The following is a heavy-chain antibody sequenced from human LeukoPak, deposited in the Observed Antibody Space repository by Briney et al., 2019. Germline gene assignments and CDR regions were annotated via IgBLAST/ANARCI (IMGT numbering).Heavy chain of an antibody. J-gene: IGHJ4*02. V-gene: IGHV3-30*18. Sequence: TGRSLSLSCAPSGFTVSNYGMHWVRQAPGKGLEWVTVISYDGSYKYYADSVKGRFTISRDNSKNTLYLQMNSLRAEDTAVYYCAKEKVVVVPAAILDYWGQGTLVTVSS. CDR3: AKEKVVVVPAAILDY. D-gene: IGHD2-2*01. CDR2: ISYDGSYK. CDR1: GFTVSNYG.